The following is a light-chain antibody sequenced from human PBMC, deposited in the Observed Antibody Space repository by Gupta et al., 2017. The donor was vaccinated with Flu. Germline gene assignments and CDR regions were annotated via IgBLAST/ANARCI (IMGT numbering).Light chain of an antibody. V-gene: IGKV4-1*01. Sequence: VSPTQTATMNYKASLSRRANHRNNTWLAWYQQKPGKPPRLLIYRASTLQCGVPARFSGSGSGTDFTLTISDLQAEDVATYYWQQYVDTWAFGQGTKVKI. CDR3: QQYVDTWA. J-gene: IGKJ2*01. CDR1: LSRRANHRNNTW. CDR2: RAS.